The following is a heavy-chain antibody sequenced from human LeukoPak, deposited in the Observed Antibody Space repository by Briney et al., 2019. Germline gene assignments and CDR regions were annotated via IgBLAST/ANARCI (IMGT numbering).Heavy chain of an antibody. J-gene: IGHJ6*03. CDR3: ARGRGHILGYCSSTSCYRPDYYYYMDV. Sequence: ASVKVSCKASGYTFTSYDINWVRRATGQGLEWMGWMNPNSGNTGYAQKFQGRVTMTRNTSISTAYMELSSLRSEDTAVYYCARGRGHILGYCSSTSCYRPDYYYYMDVWGKGTTVTVSS. D-gene: IGHD2-2*01. CDR1: GYTFTSYD. CDR2: MNPNSGNT. V-gene: IGHV1-8*01.